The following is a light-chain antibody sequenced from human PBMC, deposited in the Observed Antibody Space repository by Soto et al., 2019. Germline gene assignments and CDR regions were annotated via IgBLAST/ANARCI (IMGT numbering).Light chain of an antibody. J-gene: IGLJ2*01. CDR3: QVCDGSSDHVP. Sequence: SYELTQPLSVSVAPGKTARITCGGDNVGSKNVHWYQQKPGQTPVVLIYSDSDPPSGIPDRFSGSNSGNTATMTISSVEAGDEADYYCQVCDGSSDHVPFDGGTKLTVL. V-gene: IGLV3-21*04. CDR1: NVGSKN. CDR2: SDS.